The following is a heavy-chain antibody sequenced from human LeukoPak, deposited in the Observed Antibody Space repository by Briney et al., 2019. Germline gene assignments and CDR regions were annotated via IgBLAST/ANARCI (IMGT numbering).Heavy chain of an antibody. V-gene: IGHV4-59*01. Sequence: SETLSLTCTVSGGSISSYYWSWIRQPPGKGREWIGYIYYSGSTNYNPSLKSRVTISVDTSKNQFSLKLSSVTAADTAVYYCAGTSSSWYSPFDSWGQGTLVTVSS. D-gene: IGHD6-13*01. CDR2: IYYSGST. J-gene: IGHJ4*02. CDR1: GGSISSYY. CDR3: AGTSSSWYSPFDS.